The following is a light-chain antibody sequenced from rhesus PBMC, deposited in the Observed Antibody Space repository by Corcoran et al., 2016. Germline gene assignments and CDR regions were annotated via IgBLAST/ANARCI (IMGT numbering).Light chain of an antibody. V-gene: IGKV1-25*01. CDR3: QHGYGITPT. CDR1: QGISNY. Sequence: DIQMTQSPSSLSASVGDRVTITCQASQGISNYLAWYQQKPGKVPELLIFKASILQSGVPSRFSGCESGTDLHLTISSLQPEDFSTYYCQHGYGITPTFGQGTKVEIK. J-gene: IGKJ1*01. CDR2: KAS.